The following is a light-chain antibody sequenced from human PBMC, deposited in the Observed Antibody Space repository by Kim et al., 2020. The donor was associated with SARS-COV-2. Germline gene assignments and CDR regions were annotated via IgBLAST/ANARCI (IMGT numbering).Light chain of an antibody. CDR1: QSLLSRKGDNY. CDR3: QQRGSWPPALT. J-gene: IGKJ4*01. CDR2: MGS. Sequence: SISCRSGQSLLSRKGDNYLDWYLQKPGQSPQLLIYMGSNRAAGIPDRFSGSGSGTDFTLTIGSLAPEDFAIYYCQQRGSWPPALTFGGGTKVDIK. V-gene: IGKV2-28*01.